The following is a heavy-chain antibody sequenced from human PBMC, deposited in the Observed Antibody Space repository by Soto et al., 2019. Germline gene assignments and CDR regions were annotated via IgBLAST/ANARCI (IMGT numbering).Heavy chain of an antibody. Sequence: ASVKVSCKASGYTFTSYDINWVRQATGQGLEWMGWMNPNSGNTGYAQKLQGRVTMTRNTSISTAYMELSSLRSEDTAVYYCARVSGDSNYVSWFDPWGQGTLVTVS. CDR2: MNPNSGNT. CDR1: GYTFTSYD. CDR3: ARVSGDSNYVSWFDP. V-gene: IGHV1-8*01. D-gene: IGHD4-4*01. J-gene: IGHJ5*02.